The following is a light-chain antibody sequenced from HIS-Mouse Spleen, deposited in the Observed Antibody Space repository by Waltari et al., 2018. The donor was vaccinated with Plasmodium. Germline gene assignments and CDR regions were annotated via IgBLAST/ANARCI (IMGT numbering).Light chain of an antibody. CDR3: QQYDNLPPLFT. Sequence: DIQMTQSPSSLSASVGDRVTITCQASQDISNNLNWYQQKPGKAPKLQIYDASNLETGVPSRFSGSGSGTDFTFTISSLQTEDIATYYCQQYDNLPPLFTFGPGTKVDIK. V-gene: IGKV1-33*01. CDR2: DAS. CDR1: QDISNN. J-gene: IGKJ3*01.